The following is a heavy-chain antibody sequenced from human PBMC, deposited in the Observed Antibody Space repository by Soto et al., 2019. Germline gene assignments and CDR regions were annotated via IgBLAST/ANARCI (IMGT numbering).Heavy chain of an antibody. Sequence: PGAAQKISCKSSGYIFPYNWITWVRHMPREGVEWMVRIDITDSFTSDCPSILSHVTISADKSFKTAYLMWRSLRGSDAAMYYCARNGGSHDVSSGYHYALDDWGQGTAVTVSS. J-gene: IGHJ6*02. CDR1: GYIFPYNW. V-gene: IGHV5-10-1*01. CDR3: ARNGGSHDVSSGYHYALDD. D-gene: IGHD3-22*01. CDR2: IDITDSFT.